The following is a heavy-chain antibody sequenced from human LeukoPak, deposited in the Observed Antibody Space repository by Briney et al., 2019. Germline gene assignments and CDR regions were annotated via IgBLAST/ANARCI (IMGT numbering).Heavy chain of an antibody. Sequence: PGGSLRLSCAASGFTFDDYAMHWVRQAPGKGLEWVSLISWDGGSTYYADSVKGRFTISRENTKNSLYLQMNSLRTEDTALYYCAKDMGYSGYDSFDFRGQGTLVTVSS. D-gene: IGHD5-12*01. J-gene: IGHJ4*02. CDR1: GFTFDDYA. CDR3: AKDMGYSGYDSFDF. CDR2: ISWDGGST. V-gene: IGHV3-43D*04.